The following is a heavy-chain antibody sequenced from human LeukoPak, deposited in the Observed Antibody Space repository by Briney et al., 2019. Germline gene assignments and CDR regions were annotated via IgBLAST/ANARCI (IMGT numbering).Heavy chain of an antibody. CDR3: ASGMWVYSYDY. CDR2: IIPIFGTA. CDR1: GGTFSSYA. V-gene: IGHV1-69*05. Sequence: GASVKVSCKASGGTFSSYAISWVRQAPGQGLEWMGGIIPIFGTANYAQKFQGRVTITTDESTSTAYMELSSLRSEDTAVYYCASGMWVYSYDYWGQGTLVTVSS. J-gene: IGHJ4*02. D-gene: IGHD5-18*01.